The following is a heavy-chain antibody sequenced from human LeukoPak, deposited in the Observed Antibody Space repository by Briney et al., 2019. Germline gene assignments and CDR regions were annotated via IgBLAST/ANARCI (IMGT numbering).Heavy chain of an antibody. CDR3: ARDFEGTYYYDSSGFDLGYFDY. CDR1: GFTFSSYS. D-gene: IGHD3-22*01. CDR2: ISSSSSYI. Sequence: PGGSLRLSCAASGFTFSSYSMNWVRQAPGKGLEWVSSISSSSSYIYYADSVKGRFTISRDNAKNSLYLQMNSLRAEDTAVYYCARDFEGTYYYDSSGFDLGYFDYWGQGTLVTVSS. J-gene: IGHJ4*02. V-gene: IGHV3-21*01.